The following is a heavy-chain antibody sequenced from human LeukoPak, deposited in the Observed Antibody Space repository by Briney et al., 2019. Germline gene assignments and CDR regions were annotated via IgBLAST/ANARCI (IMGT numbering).Heavy chain of an antibody. Sequence: KASETLSLTCTVSGGSISSSSYYWGWIRQPPGKGLEWIGSIYYSGSTYYNASLKSRVTISVDTSKNQFSLKLSSVTAADTAVYYCARRRRGSGFDYWGQGTLVTVSS. D-gene: IGHD3-3*01. V-gene: IGHV4-39*01. CDR2: IYYSGST. CDR1: GGSISSSSYY. J-gene: IGHJ4*02. CDR3: ARRRRGSGFDY.